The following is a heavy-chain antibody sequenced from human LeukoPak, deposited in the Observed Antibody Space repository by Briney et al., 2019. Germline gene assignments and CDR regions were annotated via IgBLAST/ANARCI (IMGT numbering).Heavy chain of an antibody. Sequence: GGSLRLSCTASGFTFSTHWMTWVRQPPGKGLGWVANIKEDGSVKYYVDSVKGRFTISRDNTKNALYLQMNSLRADDTAVYFCARDSTWQLDYWGQGTLITVSS. CDR3: ARDSTWQLDY. V-gene: IGHV3-7*03. J-gene: IGHJ4*02. CDR1: GFTFSTHW. D-gene: IGHD5-12*01. CDR2: IKEDGSVK.